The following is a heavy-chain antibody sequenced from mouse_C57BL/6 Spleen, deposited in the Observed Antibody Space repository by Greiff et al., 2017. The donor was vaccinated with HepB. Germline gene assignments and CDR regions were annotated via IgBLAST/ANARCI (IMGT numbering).Heavy chain of an antibody. V-gene: IGHV1-5*01. J-gene: IGHJ2*01. CDR3: TQITTLVATRDY. D-gene: IGHD1-1*01. CDR1: GYTFTSYW. CDR2: IYPGNSDT. Sequence: EVQLQQSGTVLARPGASVKMSCKTSGYTFTSYWMHWVKQRPGQGLEWIGAIYPGNSDTSYNQKFKGKATLTAVTSASTAYMELSSLTNEDSAVYYCTQITTLVATRDYWGQGTTLTVSS.